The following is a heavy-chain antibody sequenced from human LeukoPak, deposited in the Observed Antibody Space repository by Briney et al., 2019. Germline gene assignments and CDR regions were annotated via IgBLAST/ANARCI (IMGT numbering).Heavy chain of an antibody. V-gene: IGHV3-66*01. D-gene: IGHD2-8*02. J-gene: IGHJ4*02. CDR3: ARDQLYCTGGICYFDY. Sequence: PGGSLRLSCAASEFTVSSNYMSWVRQAPGKGLEWVSVIYSGSSTYYADSVKGRFTISRDNSQNTLYLEMNSLRAEDTAVYYCARDQLYCTGGICYFDYWGQGTLVTVSS. CDR1: EFTVSSNY. CDR2: IYSGSST.